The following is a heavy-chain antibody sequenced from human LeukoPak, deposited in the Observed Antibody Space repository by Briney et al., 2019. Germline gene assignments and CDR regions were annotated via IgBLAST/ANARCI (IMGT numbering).Heavy chain of an antibody. CDR2: INPNSGGT. CDR1: GYTFTGYY. Sequence: ASVKVSCKASGYTFTGYYMHWVRQAPGQGLEWMGRINPNSGGTNYAQKFQGGVTMTRDTSISTAYMELSRLRSDDTAVYYCARLRRSSGWYYFDYRGQGTLVTVSS. V-gene: IGHV1-2*06. J-gene: IGHJ4*02. CDR3: ARLRRSSGWYYFDY. D-gene: IGHD6-19*01.